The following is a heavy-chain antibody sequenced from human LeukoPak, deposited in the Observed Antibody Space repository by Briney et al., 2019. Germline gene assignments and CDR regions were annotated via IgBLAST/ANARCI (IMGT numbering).Heavy chain of an antibody. D-gene: IGHD2-2*02. J-gene: IGHJ3*02. CDR2: IIPILGIA. Sequence: SVKVSCKASGGTFISYTISWVRQAPGQGLEWMGRIIPILGIANYAQKFQGRVTITADKSTSTAYMELSSLRSEDTAVYYCASRITEYCSSTSCYIGAFDIWGQGTMVTVSS. CDR1: GGTFISYT. CDR3: ASRITEYCSSTSCYIGAFDI. V-gene: IGHV1-69*02.